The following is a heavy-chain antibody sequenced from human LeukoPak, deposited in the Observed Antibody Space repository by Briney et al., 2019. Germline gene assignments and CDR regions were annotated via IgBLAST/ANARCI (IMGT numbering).Heavy chain of an antibody. CDR3: ARRNAMDV. CDR2: INRDGSER. Sequence: QAGGSLRLSCAASGFTFSNYWMTWVRQVPGKGLEWVANINRDGSERYYVDSVKGRFTISRDDAKSSLYLQMNSLRAEDTAVYYCARRNAMDVWGQGTTVIV. V-gene: IGHV3-7*03. CDR1: GFTFSNYW. J-gene: IGHJ6*02.